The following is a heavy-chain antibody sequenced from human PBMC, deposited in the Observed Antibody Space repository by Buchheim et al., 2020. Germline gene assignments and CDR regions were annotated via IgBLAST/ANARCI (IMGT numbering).Heavy chain of an antibody. D-gene: IGHD3-22*01. Sequence: QVHLVQSGTEVKKPGASVTVSCKASGYTFSSYYMHWVRQAPGQGLEWMGIVNPSGGRTSYAQKFQGSVTMTRDTSTSQVYMELSSLRSEDTAVYYCARELVDTSGNLWRWGQGTL. CDR1: GYTFSSYY. V-gene: IGHV1-46*03. CDR3: ARELVDTSGNLWR. CDR2: VNPSGGRT. J-gene: IGHJ4*02.